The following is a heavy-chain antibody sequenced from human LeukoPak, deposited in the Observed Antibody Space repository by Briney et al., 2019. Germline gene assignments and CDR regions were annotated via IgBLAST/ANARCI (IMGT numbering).Heavy chain of an antibody. CDR3: ANGGDYYGATFDF. CDR2: VSGSGGGT. J-gene: IGHJ4*02. CDR1: GFTFTSYA. Sequence: GGSLRLSCAASGFTFTSYAMTWVRQAPGKGLEWVSSVSGSGGGTYYADSVKGRFTISRDNSKNTLYLQMNSLRAEDTAVYFCANGGDYYGATFDFWGQGTLVTVSS. V-gene: IGHV3-23*01. D-gene: IGHD3-10*01.